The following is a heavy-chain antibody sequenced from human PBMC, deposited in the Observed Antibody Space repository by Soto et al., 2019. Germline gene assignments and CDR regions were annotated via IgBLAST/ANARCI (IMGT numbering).Heavy chain of an antibody. Sequence: EVQLVESGGGLVQPGGSLRLSCAASGFTVSSNYMSWVRQAPGKGLECASVIYNGGSPCYADSVKGRFTISRDNSKNTLYLQMNSLRAADAAVYYCARGKTSVNYCGQGTLVTVS. CDR2: IYNGGSP. V-gene: IGHV3-66*01. CDR3: ARGKTSVNY. D-gene: IGHD6-6*01. J-gene: IGHJ4*02. CDR1: GFTVSSNY.